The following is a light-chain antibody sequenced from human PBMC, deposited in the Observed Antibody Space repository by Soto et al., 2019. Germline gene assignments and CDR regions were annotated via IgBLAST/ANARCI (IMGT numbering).Light chain of an antibody. V-gene: IGKV1-27*01. CDR3: QKYNSAPRH. CDR1: QGISNY. CDR2: AAS. J-gene: IGKJ1*01. Sequence: DIQMTQSLSSLSESVGDRITITCRASQGISNYLAWYQQKPGKVPKLLSYAASTLQSGVPSRFSGSGSGTDFTLTISSLQPEDVATYYCQKYNSAPRHFGQGTKVEIK.